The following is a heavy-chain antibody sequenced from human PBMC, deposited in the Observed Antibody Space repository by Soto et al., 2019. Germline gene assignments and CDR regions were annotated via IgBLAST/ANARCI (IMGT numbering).Heavy chain of an antibody. J-gene: IGHJ4*02. D-gene: IGHD4-17*01. CDR2: IYYSGST. CDR3: ARVAIDYGDYGGFDY. V-gene: IGHV4-59*01. Sequence: PSETLSLTCTVSGGSISSYYWSWIRQPPGKGLEWIGYIYYSGSTNYNPSLKSRVTISVDTSKNQFSLKLSSVTAADTAVYYCARVAIDYGDYGGFDYWGQGTLVTAPQ. CDR1: GGSISSYY.